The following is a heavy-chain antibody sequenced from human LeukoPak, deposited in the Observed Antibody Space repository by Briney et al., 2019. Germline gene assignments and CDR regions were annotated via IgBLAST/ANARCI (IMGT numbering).Heavy chain of an antibody. CDR1: GFTFRYYG. V-gene: IGHV3-30*18. D-gene: IGHD3-10*01. J-gene: IGHJ4*02. CDR3: AKDQGDDY. Sequence: GGSLRLSCAASGFTFRYYGMHWVRQAPGKGLEWVAVVSSDGSNKYHADSVRGRFIISRDNSMNTLYLQMNGLRADDTAVYYCAKDQGDDYWGQGTLVTVSS. CDR2: VSSDGSNK.